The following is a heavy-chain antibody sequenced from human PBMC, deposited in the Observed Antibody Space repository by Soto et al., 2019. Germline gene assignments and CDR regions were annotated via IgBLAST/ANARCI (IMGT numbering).Heavy chain of an antibody. D-gene: IGHD3-10*01. V-gene: IGHV4-34*01. J-gene: IGHJ4*02. CDR3: EREPYGCYFGY. CDR2: INHSVST. CDR1: GGSFSGYY. Sequence: SETLSLTCAVYGGSFSGYYWSWIRQPPGKGLEWIGEINHSVSTNYNPSLKSRVTISVDTSKNQFSLKLSSVTAADTAVYYCEREPYGCYFGYWGQGTLVTVSS.